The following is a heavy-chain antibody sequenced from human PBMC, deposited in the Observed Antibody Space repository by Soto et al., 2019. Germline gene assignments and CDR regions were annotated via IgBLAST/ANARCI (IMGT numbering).Heavy chain of an antibody. CDR2: IKQDGSEK. CDR1: GLTFSSYW. Sequence: GGSLRLSCAASGLTFSSYWMRWVRQAPGKGLEWVANIKQDGSEKDYVDSMKGRFTISRDNAQKSMYLQTNSLGADDTAVYYCARRPYMDVWGKGTTVTVSS. CDR3: ARRPYMDV. V-gene: IGHV3-7*01. J-gene: IGHJ6*03.